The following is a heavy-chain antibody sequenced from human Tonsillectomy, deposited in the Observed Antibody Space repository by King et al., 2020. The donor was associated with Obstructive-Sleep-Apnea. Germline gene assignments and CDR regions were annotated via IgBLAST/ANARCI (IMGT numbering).Heavy chain of an antibody. CDR1: GGSISRYF. V-gene: IGHV4-59*08. CDR3: AGRVGDTPGPAFDI. J-gene: IGHJ3*02. D-gene: IGHD1-26*01. CDR2: IYNSGST. Sequence: QLQESGPGLVKPSETLSLSCTVSGGSISRYFLTLIRQPPGKGLEWIGYIYNSGSTNYNPSLKSRVTISVDTSKNQFSPKLSSVTAADTAVYYCAGRVGDTPGPAFDIWGQGTMVTVSS.